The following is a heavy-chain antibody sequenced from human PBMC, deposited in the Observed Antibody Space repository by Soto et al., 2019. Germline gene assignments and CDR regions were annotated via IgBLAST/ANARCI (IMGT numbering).Heavy chain of an antibody. CDR1: GGLFSVFS. Sequence: QVQLVQSGAEVKKPGSSVKVSCKTSGGLFSVFSFNWVRQAPGQGLEWMGGVLPITGSTDYAQKFQGRLTITPDRSTSTIYMDLSRLTSDDTANYYCATLRVRGGPLRFEDGGQGT. V-gene: IGHV1-69*06. D-gene: IGHD5-12*01. CDR3: ATLRVRGGPLRFED. CDR2: VLPITGST. J-gene: IGHJ4*01.